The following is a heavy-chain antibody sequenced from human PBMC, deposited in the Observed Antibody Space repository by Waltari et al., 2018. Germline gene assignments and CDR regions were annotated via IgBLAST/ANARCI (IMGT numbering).Heavy chain of an antibody. V-gene: IGHV4-38-2*01. Sequence: QVQLQESGPGLVKPSETLSLTCAVSGYSISSGYYWGWIRQPPGKGLEWIGSIYHSGSTYYNPSLKSRVTISVDTSKNQFSLKLSSVTAADTAVYYCASGRQLVSYFDYWGQGTLVTVSS. CDR2: IYHSGST. D-gene: IGHD6-6*01. J-gene: IGHJ4*02. CDR3: ASGRQLVSYFDY. CDR1: GYSISSGYY.